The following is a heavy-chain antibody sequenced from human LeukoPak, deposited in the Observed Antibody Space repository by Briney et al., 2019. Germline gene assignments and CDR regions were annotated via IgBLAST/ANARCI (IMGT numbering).Heavy chain of an antibody. J-gene: IGHJ4*02. D-gene: IGHD3-22*01. Sequence: SSETLSLTCTVSGGSISSSSYYWGWIRQPPGKGLEWIGSIYYSGSTYYNPSLKSRVTISVDTPKNQFSLKLGSVTAADTAVYYCARFAPYDSSGAIDYWGQGTLVTVSS. V-gene: IGHV4-39*01. CDR1: GGSISSSSYY. CDR2: IYYSGST. CDR3: ARFAPYDSSGAIDY.